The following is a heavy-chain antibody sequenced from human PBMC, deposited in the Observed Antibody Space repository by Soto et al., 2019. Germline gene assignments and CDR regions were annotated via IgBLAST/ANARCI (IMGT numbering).Heavy chain of an antibody. CDR2: INHSGST. J-gene: IGHJ4*02. Sequence: SETLSLTCAVYGGSFSGYYWSWIRQPPGKGLEWIGEINHSGSTNYNPSLKSRVTISVDTSKNQFSLKLSSVTAADTAVYYCARGNDPLDYWGQGTLVTVSS. V-gene: IGHV4-34*01. CDR1: GGSFSGYY. D-gene: IGHD2-8*01. CDR3: ARGNDPLDY.